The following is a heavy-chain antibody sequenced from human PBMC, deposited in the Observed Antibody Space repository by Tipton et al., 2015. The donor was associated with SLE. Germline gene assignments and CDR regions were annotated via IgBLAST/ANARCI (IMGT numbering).Heavy chain of an antibody. CDR3: AIPNPPRVLRYFDWCDD. V-gene: IGHV1-18*01. Sequence: QSGPEVKKPGASVQVSCKASGYTFTSYGISWVRQAPGQGLEWLGWISAYNGNTNYAQKLQGRVTMTTDTSTSTAYMELRSLRSDDTAVYYGAIPNPPRVLRYFDWCDDWGQGTLVTVSA. J-gene: IGHJ4*02. CDR1: GYTFTSYG. D-gene: IGHD3-9*01. CDR2: ISAYNGNT.